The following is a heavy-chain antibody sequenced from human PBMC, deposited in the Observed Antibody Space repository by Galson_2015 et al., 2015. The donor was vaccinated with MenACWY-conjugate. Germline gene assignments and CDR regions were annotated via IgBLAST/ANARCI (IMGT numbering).Heavy chain of an antibody. CDR2: IYYSGYS. J-gene: IGHJ4*02. CDR3: ATSTSPQHWLAGRLDS. V-gene: IGHV4-59*01. D-gene: IGHD6-19*01. CDR1: GGSISTYY. Sequence: TCTVSGGSISTYYWSWIRQPPGKGLEWIGYIYYSGYSNYNPSLKSRVTMSVDTSRNQFSLRLTSVTAADTAMYYCATSTSPQHWLAGRLDSWGQGTLVTVSS.